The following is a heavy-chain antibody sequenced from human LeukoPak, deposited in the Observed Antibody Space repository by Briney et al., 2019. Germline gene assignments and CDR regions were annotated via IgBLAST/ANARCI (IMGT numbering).Heavy chain of an antibody. CDR3: ATYRQVLLPFES. V-gene: IGHV3-30*04. J-gene: IGHJ4*02. CDR2: ISYDGSNK. D-gene: IGHD2-8*02. Sequence: PGGSLRLSCAASGFTFSSYAMHWVRQAPGKGLEWVALISYDGSNKYHADSVRGRFTISRDNSKSTLSLQMNSLRAEDTAIYYCATYRQVLLPFESWGQGTLVTVSS. CDR1: GFTFSSYA.